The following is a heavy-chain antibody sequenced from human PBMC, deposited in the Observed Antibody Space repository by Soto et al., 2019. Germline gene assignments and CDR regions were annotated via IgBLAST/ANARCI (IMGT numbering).Heavy chain of an antibody. CDR1: GDTFSIYT. J-gene: IGHJ4*02. D-gene: IGHD6-13*01. V-gene: IGHV1-69*02. CDR2: VLPFLDII. Sequence: QVQLVQSGSEVKKPGSSVRVSCKTSGDTFSIYTISWLRQAPGQGLEWVGRVLPFLDIITYSQRFQGRVTITADRSQTTAYMELSSLRSEDTAVYYCASDGDNSNWPNFASWGQGTLVTVSS. CDR3: ASDGDNSNWPNFAS.